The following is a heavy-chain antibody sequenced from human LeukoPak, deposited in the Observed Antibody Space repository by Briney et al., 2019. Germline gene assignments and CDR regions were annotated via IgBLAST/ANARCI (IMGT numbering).Heavy chain of an antibody. CDR1: GFTVSSSY. J-gene: IGHJ4*02. Sequence: GGSLRLSCAGSGFTVSSSYMSWVRQAPGKGLEWVSVLYSGGSIFYADSVKGRFTISRDISKNMLYLQMNSLRADDTAVYYCARGATSSWYEDWGQGTLVTVSS. CDR2: LYSGGSI. V-gene: IGHV3-66*01. CDR3: ARGATSSWYED. D-gene: IGHD6-13*01.